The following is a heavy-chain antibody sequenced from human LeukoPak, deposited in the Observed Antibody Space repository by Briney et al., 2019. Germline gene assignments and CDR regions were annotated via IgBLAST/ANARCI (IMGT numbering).Heavy chain of an antibody. D-gene: IGHD6-19*01. CDR1: GLTFSDYS. V-gene: IGHV3-48*04. CDR2: ISSSGSTI. J-gene: IGHJ4*02. Sequence: GGSLRLSCAASGLTFSDYSMNWVRQAPGKGLEWVSYISSSGSTIYYADSVKGRFTISRDNAKNSLYLQMNSLRAEDTAVYYYARRYSSGGFDYRGQGTLITVSS. CDR3: ARRYSSGGFDY.